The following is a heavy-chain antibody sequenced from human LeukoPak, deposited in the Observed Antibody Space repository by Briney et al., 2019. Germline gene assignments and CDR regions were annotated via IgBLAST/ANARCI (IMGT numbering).Heavy chain of an antibody. Sequence: GGSLRLSCAASGITFSDYSMNWVGQAPGKGLEWVSSISKSSGFINYADSVKGRFTISRDNAKNSLYLQVNSLRDEDTAVYYCARGALRYSDYWGQGTLVTVSS. CDR3: ARGALRYSDY. CDR2: ISKSSGFI. V-gene: IGHV3-21*01. CDR1: GITFSDYS. D-gene: IGHD3-9*01. J-gene: IGHJ4*02.